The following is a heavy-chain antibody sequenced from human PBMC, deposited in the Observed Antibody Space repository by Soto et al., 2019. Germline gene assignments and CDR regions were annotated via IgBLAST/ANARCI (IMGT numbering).Heavy chain of an antibody. V-gene: IGHV3-15*05. D-gene: IGHD3-16*01. Sequence: ELQLVESGGGLVKPGGSLRLSFAASGFSFSNGWMSWVRQAPGKGLEWVGRIKSKTDGGTTDYAAPVKGRFTISRDESKNTLYLQMNSLKIEDTAVYYCTADEGEWGQGTLVTVSS. CDR3: TADEGE. CDR1: GFSFSNGW. CDR2: IKSKTDGGTT. J-gene: IGHJ4*02.